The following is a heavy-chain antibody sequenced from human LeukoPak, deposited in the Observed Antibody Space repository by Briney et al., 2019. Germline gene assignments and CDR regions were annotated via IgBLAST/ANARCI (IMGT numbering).Heavy chain of an antibody. Sequence: PSETLSLTCEVSGVSINTCCYYWAWIRQPPGKGLEWIGYKYYSGSTRYNSSLRSRLTISLDSSKNQFSLRLTSVTAADTAVYYWARGRSYSFDFDPWGPGTLVIVSS. J-gene: IGHJ5*02. D-gene: IGHD3-16*02. CDR1: GVSINTCCYY. CDR3: ARGRSYSFDFDP. CDR2: KYYSGST. V-gene: IGHV4-61*01.